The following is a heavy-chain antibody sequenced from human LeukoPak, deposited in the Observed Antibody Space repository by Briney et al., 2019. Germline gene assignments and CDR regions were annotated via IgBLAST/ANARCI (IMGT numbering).Heavy chain of an antibody. J-gene: IGHJ4*02. D-gene: IGHD6-13*01. CDR1: GFAFSRYW. Sequence: GGSLRLSCAASGFAFSRYWMTWVRRAPGKGLEWVANIKQDGSDKNYVDSVKGRFTISRDNAKNSLYLQMNSLRAEDTAVYYCAKPPGSSSSVDYWGQGTLVTVSS. V-gene: IGHV3-7*01. CDR3: AKPPGSSSSVDY. CDR2: IKQDGSDK.